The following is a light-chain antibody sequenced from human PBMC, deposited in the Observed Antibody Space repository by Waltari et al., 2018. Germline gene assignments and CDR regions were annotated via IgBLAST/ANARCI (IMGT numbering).Light chain of an antibody. CDR3: GTWDSSLSGAV. Sequence: QSVLTQPPSVSAAPGQRVTISCSGGRSNIGNNYVSWYRQFPGTAPKLLIYENTERPSGIPGRFSGSKSDTSATLDITGLQAGDEADYYCGTWDSSLSGAVFGGGTHLTVL. J-gene: IGLJ7*01. CDR2: ENT. CDR1: RSNIGNNY. V-gene: IGLV1-51*02.